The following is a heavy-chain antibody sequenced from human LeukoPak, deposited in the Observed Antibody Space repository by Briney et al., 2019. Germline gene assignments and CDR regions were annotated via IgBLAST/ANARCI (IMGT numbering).Heavy chain of an antibody. CDR1: GFTFSSYS. D-gene: IGHD1-26*01. CDR2: ISSSSSYI. J-gene: IGHJ3*02. CDR3: ARGSQWELLHAFDI. Sequence: PGGSLRLSCAASGFTFSSYSMNWVRQAPGKGLEWVSSISSSSSYIYYADSVKGRFTISRDNAKNSLYLQMNSLRAEDTAAYYCARGSQWELLHAFDIWGQGTMVTVSS. V-gene: IGHV3-21*01.